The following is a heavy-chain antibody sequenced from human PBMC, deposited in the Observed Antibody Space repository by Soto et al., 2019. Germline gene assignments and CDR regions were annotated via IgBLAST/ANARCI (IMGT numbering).Heavy chain of an antibody. J-gene: IGHJ6*03. D-gene: IGHD6-6*01. CDR3: AKDKSSSAYYYYYMYV. V-gene: IGHV3-9*01. Sequence: DVQLVESGGGLVQPGRSLRLSCAASGFTFDDYAMHWVRQAPGKGLEWVSGISWNSGSIGYAYSLKGRFTISRDNAKNSLYLQMNSLRAEDTALYYCAKDKSSSAYYYYYMYVWCKGTTVTVSS. CDR1: GFTFDDYA. CDR2: ISWNSGSI.